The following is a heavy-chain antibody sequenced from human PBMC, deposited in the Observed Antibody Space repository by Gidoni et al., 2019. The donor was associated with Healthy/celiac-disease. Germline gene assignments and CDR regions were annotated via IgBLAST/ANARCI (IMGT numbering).Heavy chain of an antibody. J-gene: IGHJ6*02. CDR3: ACTGAAGYYYYGMDV. V-gene: IGHV1-3*01. Sequence: QVQLVQSGAEVKKPGASVKVSCKASGYTFTSYAMHWVRQAPGQRLEWMGWINAGNGNTKYSQKFQGRVTITRDTSASTAYMELSSLRSEDTAVYYCACTGAAGYYYYGMDVWGQGTTVTVSS. CDR2: INAGNGNT. D-gene: IGHD6-13*01. CDR1: GYTFTSYA.